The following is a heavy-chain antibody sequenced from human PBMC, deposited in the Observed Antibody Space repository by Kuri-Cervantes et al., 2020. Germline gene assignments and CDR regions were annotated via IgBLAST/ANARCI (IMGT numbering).Heavy chain of an antibody. CDR2: IKQDRSEK. CDR3: ARDSDQTDHYGDYGERNFDY. CDR1: GFTFSNFA. Sequence: GGSLRLSCAASGFTFSNFAMHWVRQAPGKGLEWVANIKQDRSEKYYVDSVKGRFTVSRDNAKNSLYLQMNSLRAEDTAVYYCARDSDQTDHYGDYGERNFDYWGQGTLVTVSS. J-gene: IGHJ4*02. D-gene: IGHD4-17*01. V-gene: IGHV3-7*01.